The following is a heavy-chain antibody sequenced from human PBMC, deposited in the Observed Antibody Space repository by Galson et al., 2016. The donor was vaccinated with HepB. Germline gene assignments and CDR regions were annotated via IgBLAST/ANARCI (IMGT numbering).Heavy chain of an antibody. Sequence: SLRLSCAASGFRFSDYWMTWVRQAPGKGLEWVANIKPDGSEKFYLDSVRGRFTISRDNAKDSLYLQVNSLRAEGTAVYYCAKVAMEWVIENWGQGTRVTVSS. CDR1: GFRFSDYW. V-gene: IGHV3-7*01. J-gene: IGHJ4*02. CDR2: IKPDGSEK. D-gene: IGHD3-3*01. CDR3: AKVAMEWVIEN.